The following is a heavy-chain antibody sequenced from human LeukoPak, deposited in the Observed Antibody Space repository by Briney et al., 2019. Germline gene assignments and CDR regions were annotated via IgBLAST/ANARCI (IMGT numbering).Heavy chain of an antibody. J-gene: IGHJ4*02. CDR1: GYTFTSYT. Sequence: GASVKVSCKASGYTFTSYTMHWVRQAPGQRLEWMGWINAGNGNTKHSQEFQGRVTITRDTSASTAYMELSSLRSEDMAAYYCARTHYDSSGAHFDYWGQGTLVTVPS. CDR3: ARTHYDSSGAHFDY. V-gene: IGHV1-3*03. CDR2: INAGNGNT. D-gene: IGHD3-22*01.